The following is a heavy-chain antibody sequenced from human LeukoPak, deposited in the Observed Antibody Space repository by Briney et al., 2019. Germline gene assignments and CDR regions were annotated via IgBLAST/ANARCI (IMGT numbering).Heavy chain of an antibody. J-gene: IGHJ4*02. CDR3: ARDQDYYDSSGILRD. D-gene: IGHD3-22*01. CDR2: INPNSGGT. V-gene: IGHV1-2*02. Sequence: ASVKVSCKASGYTFTSYYMHWVRQAPGQGLEWMGIINPNSGGTNYAQKFQGRVTMTRDTSISTAYMELSRLRSDDTAVYYCARDQDYYDSSGILRDWGQGTLVTVSS. CDR1: GYTFTSYY.